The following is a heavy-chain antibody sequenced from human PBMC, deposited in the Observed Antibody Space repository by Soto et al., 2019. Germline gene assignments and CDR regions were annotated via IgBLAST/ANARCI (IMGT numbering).Heavy chain of an antibody. Sequence: ASVKVSCKASGFTFTSSAVQWVRQARGQRLEWIGWIVVGSGNTNYARKFQERVTITRDMSTSTAYMELSSLRSEDTAVYYCAADPRGYYFHFDYWGQGTLVTVSS. CDR1: GFTFTSSA. CDR3: AADPRGYYFHFDY. CDR2: IVVGSGNT. J-gene: IGHJ4*02. D-gene: IGHD3-22*01. V-gene: IGHV1-58*01.